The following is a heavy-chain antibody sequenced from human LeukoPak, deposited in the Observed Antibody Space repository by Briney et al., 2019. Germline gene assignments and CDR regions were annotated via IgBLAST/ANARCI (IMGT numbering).Heavy chain of an antibody. J-gene: IGHJ4*02. CDR3: ATSRGGARRPDYYFDY. D-gene: IGHD3-10*01. CDR2: IWYDGSNK. V-gene: IGHV3-33*03. CDR1: GFTFSSYG. Sequence: GRSLRLSCAASGFTFSSYGMHWVRQAPGKGLEWVAVIWYDGSNKYYADSVKGRFTISRDNAKNSLYLQMNSLRAEDTAVYYCATSRGGARRPDYYFDYWGQGTLVTVSS.